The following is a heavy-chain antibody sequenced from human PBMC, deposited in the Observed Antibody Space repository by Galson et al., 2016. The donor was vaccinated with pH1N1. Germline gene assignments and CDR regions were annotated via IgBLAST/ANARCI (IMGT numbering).Heavy chain of an antibody. J-gene: IGHJ3*02. CDR2: INPNSGGT. D-gene: IGHD1-26*01. CDR1: GYTFTGYY. V-gene: IGHV1-2*06. Sequence: SVKVSCKASGYTFTGYYMHWVRQAPGQGLEWMGRINPNSGGTNYAQKFQSRVTMTRDTSISTAYMELSRLRSDDTAVYYCARVYSRGGTYYPDAFDIWGQGTMVTVSS. CDR3: ARVYSRGGTYYPDAFDI.